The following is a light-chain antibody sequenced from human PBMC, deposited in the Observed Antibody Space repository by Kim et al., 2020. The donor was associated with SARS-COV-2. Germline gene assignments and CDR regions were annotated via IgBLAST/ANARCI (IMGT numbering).Light chain of an antibody. J-gene: IGLJ3*02. CDR2: RNN. Sequence: GQGVTISCSGSGSNIGSNYVYWYQQLPGTAPKLLIYRNNQRPSGVPDRFSGSKSGTSASLAISGLRSEDEADYYCAAWDDSLSGPMFGGGTKLTVL. CDR1: GSNIGSNY. CDR3: AAWDDSLSGPM. V-gene: IGLV1-47*01.